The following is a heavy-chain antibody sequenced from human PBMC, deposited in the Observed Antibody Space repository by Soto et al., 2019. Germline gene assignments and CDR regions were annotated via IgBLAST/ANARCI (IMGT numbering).Heavy chain of an antibody. Sequence: QEQLVESGGGVVQPGRSLRLSCAASGLTFNRYGVHWVRQAPGKGLESAAHISYDGSNQHYSESVKGRFTISRDSSKNTLYLQMTSLRAEDTAVYYCVRDTYYYDSSGYYVFDYWGQGTLVAVSP. CDR1: GLTFNRYG. J-gene: IGHJ4*02. CDR2: ISYDGSNQ. D-gene: IGHD3-22*01. CDR3: VRDTYYYDSSGYYVFDY. V-gene: IGHV3-30*03.